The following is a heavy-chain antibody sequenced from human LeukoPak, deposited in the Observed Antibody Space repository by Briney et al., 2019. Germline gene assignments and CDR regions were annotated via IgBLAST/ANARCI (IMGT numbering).Heavy chain of an antibody. J-gene: IGHJ3*02. V-gene: IGHV4-30-2*01. CDR2: IYHSGST. D-gene: IGHD6-13*01. CDR3: ASQTAAAAFDAFDI. CDR1: GGSISGGGYY. Sequence: SQTLSLTCTVSGGSISGGGYYWSWIRQPPGKGLEWIGYIYHSGSTYYNPSLKSRVTISVDRSKNQFSLKLSSVTAADTAVYYCASQTAAAAFDAFDIWGQGTMVTVSS.